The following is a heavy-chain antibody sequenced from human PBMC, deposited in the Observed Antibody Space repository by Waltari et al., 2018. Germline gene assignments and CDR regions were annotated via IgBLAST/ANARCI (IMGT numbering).Heavy chain of an antibody. CDR2: INAGNGNT. D-gene: IGHD6-6*01. CDR1: GYTFTSYA. Sequence: QVQLVQSGAEVKKPGASVKVSCKASGYTFTSYAMHWVRQAPGQRLEWMGWINAGNGNTKYSQKFQGRVTITRDTSASTAYMELSSLRSEDTAVYYCARGDSIAARPLIDYWGQGTLVTVSS. CDR3: ARGDSIAARPLIDY. J-gene: IGHJ4*02. V-gene: IGHV1-3*01.